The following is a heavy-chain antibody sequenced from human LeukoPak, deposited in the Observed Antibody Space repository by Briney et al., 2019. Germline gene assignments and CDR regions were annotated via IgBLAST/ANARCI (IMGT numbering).Heavy chain of an antibody. Sequence: GGSLRLSCAASGFTFSDYYMSWIRQAPGKGLEWVSAISGSGGSTYYADSVKGRFTISRDNSKNTLYLQMNSLRAEDTAVYYCARSSSGGYYFDYWGQGTLVTVSS. CDR2: ISGSGGST. CDR1: GFTFSDYY. CDR3: ARSSSGGYYFDY. V-gene: IGHV3-23*01. J-gene: IGHJ4*02. D-gene: IGHD6-19*01.